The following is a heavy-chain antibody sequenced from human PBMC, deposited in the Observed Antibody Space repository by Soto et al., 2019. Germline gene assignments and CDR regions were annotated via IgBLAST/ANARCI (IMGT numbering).Heavy chain of an antibody. D-gene: IGHD6-6*01. J-gene: IGHJ4*02. CDR3: AIVGRGFPSGSSATYFDY. V-gene: IGHV6-1*01. CDR1: GDSVSSNSAA. Sequence: SQTLSLTCAISGDSVSSNSAAWNWIRQSPSRGLEWLGRSYYRSTWYNDYAVSVKSRITINPDTSKNHFSLQLNTVTTLDTAVYYCAIVGRGFPSGSSATYFDYWGQGTLVTVSS. CDR2: SYYRSTWYN.